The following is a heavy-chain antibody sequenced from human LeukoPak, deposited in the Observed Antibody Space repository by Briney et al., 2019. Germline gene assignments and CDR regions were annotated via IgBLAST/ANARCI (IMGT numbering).Heavy chain of an antibody. CDR2: IYWDDDK. D-gene: IGHD3-16*02. J-gene: IGHJ4*02. Sequence: ESGLTLVNPTQTLTLTCTFSGFSLSTSGVGVGWIRQPPGKALEWLALIYWDDDKRYSPSLQSRLTITTDTSKNWVVLTMTNMGPVDTATYYCAHSRVFRLGELSWYFDYWGQGTLVTVSS. CDR3: AHSRVFRLGELSWYFDY. CDR1: GFSLSTSGVG. V-gene: IGHV2-5*02.